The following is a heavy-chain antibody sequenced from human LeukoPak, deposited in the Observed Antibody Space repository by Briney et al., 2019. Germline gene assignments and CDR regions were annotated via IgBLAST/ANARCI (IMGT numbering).Heavy chain of an antibody. Sequence: GGSLRLSCAASGFTFSTYSMNWVRQAPGKGLEWVSYISSSSTVFYADSVKGRFTISRDNAKNSLYLQMNSLRADDTAVYYCAKGDFWNGLGEYFLYWGQGTLVTVSS. CDR2: ISSSSTV. D-gene: IGHD3-3*01. CDR1: GFTFSTYS. V-gene: IGHV3-48*01. CDR3: AKGDFWNGLGEYFLY. J-gene: IGHJ1*01.